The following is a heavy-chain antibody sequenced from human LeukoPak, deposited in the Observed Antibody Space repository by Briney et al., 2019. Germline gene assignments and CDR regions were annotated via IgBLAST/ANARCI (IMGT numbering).Heavy chain of an antibody. J-gene: IGHJ6*02. CDR3: ARDYNGYSYGRYYYGMDV. V-gene: IGHV1-69*04. D-gene: IGHD5-18*01. CDR1: GGTFSSYA. Sequence: EASVKVSCKASGGTFSSYAISWVRQAPGQGLEWMGRIIPILGIANYAQKFQGRVTITADKSTSTAYMELSSLRSEDTAVYYCARDYNGYSYGRYYYGMDVWGQGTTVTVSS. CDR2: IIPILGIA.